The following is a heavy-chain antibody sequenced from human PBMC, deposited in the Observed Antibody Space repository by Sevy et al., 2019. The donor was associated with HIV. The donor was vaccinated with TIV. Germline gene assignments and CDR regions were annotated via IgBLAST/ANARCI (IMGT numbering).Heavy chain of an antibody. CDR3: ARDSFGSRPPQLQWFDP. V-gene: IGHV4-38-2*02. CDR2: IHHSGST. J-gene: IGHJ5*02. D-gene: IGHD3-3*01. Sequence: SETLSLTCTVSGYSISNNYYWGWIRQPPGKGLEWIGRIHHSGSTYYNPSLKSQVTISVDKSKNQFSLKVTSVTAAETAVYYCARDSFGSRPPQLQWFDPWGQGTLVTVSS. CDR1: GYSISNNYY.